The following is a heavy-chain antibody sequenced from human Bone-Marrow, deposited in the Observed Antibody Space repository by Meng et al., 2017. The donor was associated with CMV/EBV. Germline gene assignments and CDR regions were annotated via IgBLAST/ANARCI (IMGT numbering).Heavy chain of an antibody. J-gene: IGHJ3*02. CDR1: GYTFTDYY. V-gene: IGHV1-2*02. Sequence: ASVKVSCKASGYTFTDYYMHWVRQAPGQGLEWMGLINPNSGSTNYAEKFQGRVTMNRDTSISTAYMELSRLRSDDTAGYYCARDRRYCSSTSCYWGDAFDIWGQGTMVTVSS. D-gene: IGHD2-2*01. CDR3: ARDRRYCSSTSCYWGDAFDI. CDR2: INPNSGST.